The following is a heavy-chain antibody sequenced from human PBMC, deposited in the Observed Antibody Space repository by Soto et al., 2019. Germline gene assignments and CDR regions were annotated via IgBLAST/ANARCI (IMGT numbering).Heavy chain of an antibody. CDR1: GFTVSSNY. V-gene: IGHV3-66*01. CDR2: IYSGGST. Sequence: GGSLRLSCAASGFTVSSNYMSWVRQAPGKGLEWVSVIYSGGSTYYADSVKGRFTISRDNSKNTLYLQMNSLRAEDTAVYYCAREGQLWLMSGYYYMDVWGKGTTVTVSS. D-gene: IGHD5-18*01. J-gene: IGHJ6*03. CDR3: AREGQLWLMSGYYYMDV.